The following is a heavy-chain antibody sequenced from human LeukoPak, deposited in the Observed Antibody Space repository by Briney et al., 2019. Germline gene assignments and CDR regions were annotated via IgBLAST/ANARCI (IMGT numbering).Heavy chain of an antibody. CDR1: GGSISRSSYY. Sequence: SETLSLTCTVSGGSISRSSYYWGWIRQPPGKGLEWIGSIYYSGSTYYNPSLKSRVTISVDTSKNQFSLKLGSVTAADTAVYYCASVEMVTIGGFDYWGQGTLVTVSS. CDR2: IYYSGST. D-gene: IGHD5-24*01. J-gene: IGHJ4*02. V-gene: IGHV4-39*01. CDR3: ASVEMVTIGGFDY.